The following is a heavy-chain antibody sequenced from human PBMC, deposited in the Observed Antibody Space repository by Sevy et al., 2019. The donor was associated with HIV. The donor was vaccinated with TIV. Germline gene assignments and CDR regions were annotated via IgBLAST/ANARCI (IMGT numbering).Heavy chain of an antibody. CDR1: GFTFSSYS. Sequence: GSLRLSCAASGFTFSSYSMNWVRQAPGKGLEWVSSISSSSSYIYYADSVKGRFTISRDNAKNSLYLQMNSLRAEDTAVYYCASSKGYGSGSYYDYWGQGTLVTVSS. V-gene: IGHV3-21*01. J-gene: IGHJ4*02. CDR3: ASSKGYGSGSYYDY. D-gene: IGHD3-10*01. CDR2: ISSSSSYI.